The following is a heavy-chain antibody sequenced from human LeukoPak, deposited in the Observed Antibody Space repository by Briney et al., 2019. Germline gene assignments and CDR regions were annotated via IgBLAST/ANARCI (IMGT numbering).Heavy chain of an antibody. CDR1: GFTFSISW. V-gene: IGHV3-7*03. D-gene: IGHD3-22*01. Sequence: PGGSLRLSCVASGFTFSISWVTWVRLAPGKGLEWVANIDKHGNKKYYVDSVKGRFAISRDYASNSVFLQMDSLRAEDTAVYYCAEDFKAGYYDSSGYIIDYWGQGTLVTVSS. CDR2: IDKHGNKK. CDR3: AEDFKAGYYDSSGYIIDY. J-gene: IGHJ4*02.